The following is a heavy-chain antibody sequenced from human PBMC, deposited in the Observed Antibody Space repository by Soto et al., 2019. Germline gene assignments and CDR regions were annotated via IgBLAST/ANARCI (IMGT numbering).Heavy chain of an antibody. CDR3: AKGVALGYCTSTSCHNSYMDV. Sequence: DVQLVESGGGLVQPGRSLRLSCSASGFTFDDYAMHWVRQAPGKGLEWVSGISWNSGSIAYADSVKGRFTISRDNAKDSLYLQMNSLRAEDTALYYCAKGVALGYCTSTSCHNSYMDVWGKGTTVTVSS. D-gene: IGHD2-2*02. J-gene: IGHJ6*03. V-gene: IGHV3-9*01. CDR2: ISWNSGSI. CDR1: GFTFDDYA.